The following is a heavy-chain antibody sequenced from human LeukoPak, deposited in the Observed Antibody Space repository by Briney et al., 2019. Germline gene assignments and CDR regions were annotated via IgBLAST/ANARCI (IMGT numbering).Heavy chain of an antibody. D-gene: IGHD3-10*01. CDR3: TTAVVRGLNAFDI. J-gene: IGHJ3*02. CDR1: GFTFSNVW. V-gene: IGHV3-15*01. CDR2: IKSKTDGGTT. Sequence: GSLRLSCAASGFTFSNVWMNWVRQAPGKGLEWVGRIKSKTDGGTTNYAAPVKGRFTISRDDSKNTLYLQMSSLKTEDTAVYYCTTAVVRGLNAFDIWGRGTMVTVSS.